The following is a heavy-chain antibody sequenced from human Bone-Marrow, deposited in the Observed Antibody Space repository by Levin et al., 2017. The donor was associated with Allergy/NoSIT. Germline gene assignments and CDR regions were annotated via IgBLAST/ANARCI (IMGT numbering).Heavy chain of an antibody. CDR1: GFTFNDYW. V-gene: IGHV3-7*01. CDR3: AKSQRGGGDRSGYSFFDH. D-gene: IGHD5-12*01. J-gene: IGHJ4*02. CDR2: IKHDGSEQ. Sequence: QLGESLKISCAASGFTFNDYWMNWVRQAPGKGLEWVASIKHDGSEQWYLDSVKGRFTFSRDNARSSVYLQMDSLRAEDTAVYHCAKSQRGGGDRSGYSFFDHWGQGTLVTVSS.